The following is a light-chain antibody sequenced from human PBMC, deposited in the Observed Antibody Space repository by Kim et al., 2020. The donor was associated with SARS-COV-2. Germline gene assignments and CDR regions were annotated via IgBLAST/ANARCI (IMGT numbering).Light chain of an antibody. Sequence: GKTVTTSCTRSRGSIDDNYVQWYQQRPGGVPTTVIYEDDQRPSGVPDRFSGSIDKSSNSASLTISGLKPEDEADYYCQSYNRSIVVFGGGTQLTVL. CDR3: QSYNRSIVV. CDR2: EDD. V-gene: IGLV6-57*03. CDR1: RGSIDDNY. J-gene: IGLJ2*01.